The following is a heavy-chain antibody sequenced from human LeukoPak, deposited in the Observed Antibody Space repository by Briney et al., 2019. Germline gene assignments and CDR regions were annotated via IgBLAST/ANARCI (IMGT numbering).Heavy chain of an antibody. V-gene: IGHV3-66*02. CDR2: IYNGGTT. CDR3: AGGGEAARSLHY. J-gene: IGHJ4*02. Sequence: GGSLRLSCAASGVTSNYFTWVRQAPGKGLGWVSAIYNGGTTYYADSVKGRFTISRDNSKSTLFVYLQMNSLRTDDTAVYYCAGGGEAARSLHYWGQGTLVTVSS. D-gene: IGHD6-6*01. CDR1: GVTSNY.